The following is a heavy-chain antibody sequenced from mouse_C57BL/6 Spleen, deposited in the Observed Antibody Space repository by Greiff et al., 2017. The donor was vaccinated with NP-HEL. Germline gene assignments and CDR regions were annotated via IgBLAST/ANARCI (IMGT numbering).Heavy chain of an antibody. D-gene: IGHD2-2*01. CDR2: IWSGGST. Sequence: VKLMESGPGLVQPSQSLSITCTVSGFSLTSYGVHWVRQSPGKGLEWLGVIWSGGSTDYNAAFISRLSISKDNSKSQVFFKMNSLQADDTAIYYCARKEDYGYDDYAMDYWGQGTSVTVSS. J-gene: IGHJ4*01. V-gene: IGHV2-2*01. CDR3: ARKEDYGYDDYAMDY. CDR1: GFSLTSYG.